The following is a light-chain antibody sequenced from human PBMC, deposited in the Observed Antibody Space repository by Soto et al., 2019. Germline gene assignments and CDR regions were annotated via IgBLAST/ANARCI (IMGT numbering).Light chain of an antibody. CDR2: SAS. CDR3: QQSYNGPFT. V-gene: IGKV1-39*01. CDR1: QNINTY. J-gene: IGKJ3*01. Sequence: DIQMTQSPSSLSASVGDRVTITCRASQNINTYLNWYQQRPGKAPKLLIYSASTLQTGVPSRFSGSGSGTDFTLTISSLQPEDFATYYCQQSYNGPFTFGPGTKVDIK.